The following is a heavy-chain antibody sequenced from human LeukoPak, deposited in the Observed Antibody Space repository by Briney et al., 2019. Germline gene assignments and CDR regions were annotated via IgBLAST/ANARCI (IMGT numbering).Heavy chain of an antibody. CDR3: AKGAGYNNGDASDI. CDR2: IKQDGSEK. Sequence: GGSLRLSCAASGFNFNLFWMTWVRQAPGKGLQWVANIKQDGSEKYYADSMKGRFTISRDNSKNSLYLQMNSLRTEDTALYYCAKGAGYNNGDASDIWGLGTMVTVSS. CDR1: GFNFNLFW. D-gene: IGHD5-24*01. J-gene: IGHJ3*02. V-gene: IGHV3-7*05.